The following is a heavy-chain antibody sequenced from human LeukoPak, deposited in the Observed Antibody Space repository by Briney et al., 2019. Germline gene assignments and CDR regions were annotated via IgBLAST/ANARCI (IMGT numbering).Heavy chain of an antibody. Sequence: SVKVSCKASGGSFSSYGISWVRQAPGQGLEWMGGIIPIFGTAKYAQKFQGRVTIIADESMSTAYMELSSLRSEDTAVYYCARAMGYSSSWYPLDYWGQGTLVTVSS. J-gene: IGHJ4*02. CDR2: IIPIFGTA. V-gene: IGHV1-69*13. CDR3: ARAMGYSSSWYPLDY. D-gene: IGHD6-13*01. CDR1: GGSFSSYG.